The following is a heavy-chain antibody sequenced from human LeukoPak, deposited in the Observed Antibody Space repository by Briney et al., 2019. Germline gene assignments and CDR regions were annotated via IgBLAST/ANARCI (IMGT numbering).Heavy chain of an antibody. CDR2: INPSGASA. D-gene: IGHD3-10*01. CDR3: ARGHGSGSTNWFDP. J-gene: IGHJ5*02. Sequence: ASVKVSCKASGGTFSSYAISWVRQAPGQGLEWMGIINPSGASAMYAQKFQGRVTMTRDMSTATVYLDLSSLRFDDTAVYYCARGHGSGSTNWFDPWGQGTLVTVSS. V-gene: IGHV1-46*01. CDR1: GGTFSSYA.